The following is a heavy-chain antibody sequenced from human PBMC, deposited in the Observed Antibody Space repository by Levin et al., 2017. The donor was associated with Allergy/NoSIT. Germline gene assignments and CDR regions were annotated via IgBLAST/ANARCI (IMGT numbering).Heavy chain of an antibody. CDR2: ISYDGNNE. D-gene: IGHD3-10*01. CDR3: AKDGQRITMVRGVIDGGFYDGMDV. Sequence: GESLKISCVASRFTFSNYGIHWVRQAPGKGLEWVAVISYDGNNEYYADSVKGRFTISRDNSKNTLFLQMNSLSAEDTAVYYCAKDGQRITMVRGVIDGGFYDGMDVWGQGTTVTVSS. J-gene: IGHJ6*02. V-gene: IGHV3-30*18. CDR1: RFTFSNYG.